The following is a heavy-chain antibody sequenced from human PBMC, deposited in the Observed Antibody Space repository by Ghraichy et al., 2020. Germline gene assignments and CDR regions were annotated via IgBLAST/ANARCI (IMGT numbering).Heavy chain of an antibody. CDR3: AKGFYGDFSRGTFHI. CDR1: GFNFENSA. V-gene: IGHV3-9*01. Sequence: GGSLRLSCAASGFNFENSAIHWVRQAPGKGLEWVSGISWNGGNMAYVDSVEGRFTISRGSLQMNGLRPDDTAVYYCAKGFYGDFSRGTFHIRGKGKMVTVSS. J-gene: IGHJ3*02. D-gene: IGHD4-17*01. CDR2: ISWNGGNM.